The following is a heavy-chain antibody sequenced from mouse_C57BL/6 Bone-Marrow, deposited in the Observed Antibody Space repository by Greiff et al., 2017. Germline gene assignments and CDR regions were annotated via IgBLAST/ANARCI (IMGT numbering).Heavy chain of an antibody. CDR1: GFNIKDDY. V-gene: IGHV14-4*01. D-gene: IGHD2-4*01. CDR3: TTYYDYDRDNAMDY. J-gene: IGHJ4*01. Sequence: EVQLQQSGAELVRPGASVKLSCTASGFNIKDDYMHWVKQRPEQGLEWIGWIDPENGDTEYASKFQGKATITADTSSNAAYLQLSSLTSEDTAVYYCTTYYDYDRDNAMDYWGQGTSVTVSS. CDR2: IDPENGDT.